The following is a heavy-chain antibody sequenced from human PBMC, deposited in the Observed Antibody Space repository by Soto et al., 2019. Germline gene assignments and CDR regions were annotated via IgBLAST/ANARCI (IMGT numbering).Heavy chain of an antibody. V-gene: IGHV1-69*12. CDR2: IIPIFGTT. CDR3: ARAPGYRNGLWYLDY. J-gene: IGHJ4*02. D-gene: IGHD5-12*01. Sequence: QVQPVQSGAEVKKPGSSVKVSCQASGGTFSNYAISWVRQAPGQGLEWMGGIIPIFGTTSYAQNFQGRVTFTADESTSTAYMELTSLRSEDTAVYYCARAPGYRNGLWYLDYWGQGTLVTVSS. CDR1: GGTFSNYA.